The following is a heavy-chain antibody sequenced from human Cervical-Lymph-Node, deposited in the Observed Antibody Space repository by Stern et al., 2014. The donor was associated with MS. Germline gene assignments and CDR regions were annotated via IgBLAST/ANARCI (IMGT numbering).Heavy chain of an antibody. CDR1: GASISSGVYY. J-gene: IGHJ5*02. CDR3: ARSRYCTSTSCYIGH. CDR2: IYSSGYT. Sequence: VQLVESGPGLVKPSQTLSLTCTVSGASISSGVYYWTWIRQHPGKGLEWIGYIYSSGYTYYNPSLKIRVTVSVDTSDSQFSLTLSSVTAADTAVYYCARSRYCTSTSCYIGHWGQGTLVTVSS. V-gene: IGHV4-31*03. D-gene: IGHD2-2*02.